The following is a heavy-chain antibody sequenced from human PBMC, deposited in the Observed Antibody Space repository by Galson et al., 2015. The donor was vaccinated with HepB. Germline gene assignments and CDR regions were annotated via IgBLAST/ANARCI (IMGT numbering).Heavy chain of an antibody. D-gene: IGHD5-18*01. J-gene: IGHJ6*03. CDR2: VSHSGRT. CDR3: TRGPEYSQREYFSYYYMDV. V-gene: IGHV4-34*01. Sequence: LTCAVYGGSSTYYWNWIRQPPGKGLEWIGEVSHSGRTNYNPSLKSRVTISVDTSKNQFSLKLNSVTAADTAVYYCTRGPEYSQREYFSYYYMDVWGKGTTVTVSS. CDR1: GGSSTYY.